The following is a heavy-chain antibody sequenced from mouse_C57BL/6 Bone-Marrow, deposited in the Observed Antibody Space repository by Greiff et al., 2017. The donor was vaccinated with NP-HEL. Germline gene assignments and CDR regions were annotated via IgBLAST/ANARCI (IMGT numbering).Heavy chain of an antibody. Sequence: QVQLKESGAELARPGASVKLSCKASGYTFTSYGISWVKQRTGQGLEWIGEIYPRSGNTYYNEKFKGKATLTADKSSSTAYMELRSLTSEDSAVYFCARLGRDGPPYWGQGTLVTVSA. CDR2: IYPRSGNT. CDR3: ARLGRDGPPY. J-gene: IGHJ3*01. V-gene: IGHV1-81*01. D-gene: IGHD1-1*01. CDR1: GYTFTSYG.